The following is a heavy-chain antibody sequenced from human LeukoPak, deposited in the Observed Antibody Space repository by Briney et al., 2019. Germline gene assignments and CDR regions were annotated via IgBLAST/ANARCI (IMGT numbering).Heavy chain of an antibody. V-gene: IGHV3-7*05. J-gene: IGHJ4*02. CDR2: INLDGSET. D-gene: IGHD1-26*01. Sequence: HPGGSLGLSCAASGFIFSTYWMSWVRQAPGKGLEWVANINLDGSETHYVDSVKGRFTISRDNAKKLLFLQMSRLRAEDTAVYYCARDNVGASPFDYWGQGTLATVSS. CDR3: ARDNVGASPFDY. CDR1: GFIFSTYW.